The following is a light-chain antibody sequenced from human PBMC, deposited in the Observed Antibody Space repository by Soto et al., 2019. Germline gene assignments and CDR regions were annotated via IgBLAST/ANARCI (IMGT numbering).Light chain of an antibody. J-gene: IGKJ1*01. CDR3: QQYGSSGT. CDR2: AAS. CDR1: QSVGSSY. V-gene: IGKV3-20*01. Sequence: EIVLTQSPGTLSLSPGERATLSCRASQSVGSSYLVWHQQKPGQAPRLLIYAASRRATGIPDRFSGSGSGTDFTLTISRLEPEDFAVYYCQQYGSSGTFGQGTKVDIK.